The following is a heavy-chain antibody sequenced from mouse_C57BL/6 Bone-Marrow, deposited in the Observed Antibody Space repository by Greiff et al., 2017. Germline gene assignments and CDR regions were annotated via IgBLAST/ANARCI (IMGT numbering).Heavy chain of an antibody. CDR1: GYAFSSSW. D-gene: IGHD3-3*01. Sequence: QVQLQQSGPELVKPGASVKISCKASGYAFSSSWMNWVKQRPGKGLEWIGRIYPGDGDTNYNGKFKGKATLTADKSSSTAYMQLSSLTSEDSAVYFCARGGHFDVWGTETTVTVSS. CDR3: ARGGHFDV. J-gene: IGHJ1*03. CDR2: IYPGDGDT. V-gene: IGHV1-82*01.